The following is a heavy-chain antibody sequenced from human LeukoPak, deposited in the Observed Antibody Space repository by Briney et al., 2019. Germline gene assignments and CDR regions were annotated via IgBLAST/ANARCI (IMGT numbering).Heavy chain of an antibody. CDR3: ARGWLAETTVVTPYNY. CDR1: GGTFSTYA. CDR2: IIPIFGTA. V-gene: IGHV1-69*13. D-gene: IGHD4-23*01. J-gene: IGHJ4*02. Sequence: ASVKVSCKASGGTFSTYAISWVRQAPGQGLEWMGGIIPIFGTANYAQKFQGRVTITADESTSTAYMELSSLRSEDTAVYYCARGWLAETTVVTPYNYWGQGTLVTVSS.